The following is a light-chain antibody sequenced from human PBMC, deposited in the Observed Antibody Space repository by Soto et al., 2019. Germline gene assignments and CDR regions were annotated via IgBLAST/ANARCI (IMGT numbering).Light chain of an antibody. CDR1: QSVSSY. V-gene: IGKV3-11*01. J-gene: IGKJ4*01. Sequence: EIVLTQSPATLSLSPGERATLSCRASQSVSSYLAWYQQKPGQAPRLLIYDASNRATGIPARFSGSGSGTDFTLTISSLEPEDFAGYYCQQRSNWQVTFGGGTKVEIK. CDR2: DAS. CDR3: QQRSNWQVT.